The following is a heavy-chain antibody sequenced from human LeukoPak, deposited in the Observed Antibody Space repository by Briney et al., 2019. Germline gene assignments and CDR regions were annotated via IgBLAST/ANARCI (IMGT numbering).Heavy chain of an antibody. CDR2: IIVFYDTA. V-gene: IGHV1-69*08. CDR1: GGTFSSYS. CDR3: AGRLERRPRTADY. Sequence: SVKVSCKASGGTFSSYSISWVRQAPGQGLEWMGRIIVFYDTADYAQKFQGRVTITADKSTSTAYTELTSLRSEDTAVYYCAGRLERRPRTADYWGQGTLVTVSS. J-gene: IGHJ4*02. D-gene: IGHD1-1*01.